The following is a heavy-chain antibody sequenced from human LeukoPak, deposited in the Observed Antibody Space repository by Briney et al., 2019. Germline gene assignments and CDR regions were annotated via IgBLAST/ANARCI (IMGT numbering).Heavy chain of an antibody. Sequence: GESLKISCKGSGYSFTSYWIGWVRQMPGKGLEWMVIIYPGDSDTRYSPSFQGQVTISADKSISTAYLQWSSLKASDTAMYYCARVYDSSGYYLDYFDYWGQGTLVTVSS. CDR3: ARVYDSSGYYLDYFDY. J-gene: IGHJ4*02. V-gene: IGHV5-51*01. CDR2: IYPGDSDT. CDR1: GYSFTSYW. D-gene: IGHD3-22*01.